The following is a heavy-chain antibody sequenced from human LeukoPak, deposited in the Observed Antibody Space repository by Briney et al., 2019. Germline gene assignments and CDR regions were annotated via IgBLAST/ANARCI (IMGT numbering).Heavy chain of an antibody. CDR3: ARGCRRGSGWYLLSVRAVGQRLFDP. D-gene: IGHD6-19*01. J-gene: IGHJ5*02. V-gene: IGHV3-48*03. CDR2: ISSSGSTI. CDR1: GFTFSSYE. Sequence: GGSLRLSCAASGFTFSSYEMNWVRQAPGKGLEWVSYISSSGSTIYYADSVKGRFTISRYNAKNSLYLQMNSLRADDTGVYYCARGCRRGSGWYLLSVRAVGQRLFDPWGQGTLVTVSS.